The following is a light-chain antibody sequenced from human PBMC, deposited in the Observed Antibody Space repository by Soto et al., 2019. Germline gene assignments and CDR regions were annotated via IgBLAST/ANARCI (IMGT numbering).Light chain of an antibody. Sequence: QSALTQPASVSGSPGQSITISCTGTSSDVGGYNYVSWYQQHPGKAPKLMIYEVSNRPSWVSNRLSGSKSGNTASLTISGLQAEDEADYSCSSYTSSSIDYVFGTGTKLTV. CDR1: SSDVGGYNY. CDR2: EVS. V-gene: IGLV2-14*01. J-gene: IGLJ1*01. CDR3: SSYTSSSIDYV.